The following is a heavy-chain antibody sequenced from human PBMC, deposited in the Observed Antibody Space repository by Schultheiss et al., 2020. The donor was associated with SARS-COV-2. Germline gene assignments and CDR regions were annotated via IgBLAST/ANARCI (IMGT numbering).Heavy chain of an antibody. CDR3: ARHNLQFINYYYYYGMDV. CDR1: GGSISSYY. CDR2: IYYSGST. J-gene: IGHJ6*02. D-gene: IGHD4-11*01. V-gene: IGHV4-59*08. Sequence: GSLRLSCTVSGGSISSYYWSWIRQHPGKGLEWIGYIYYSGSTNYNPSLKSRVTISVDTSKNQFSLKVNSVTAADTAVYYCARHNLQFINYYYYYGMDVWGQGTTVTVSS.